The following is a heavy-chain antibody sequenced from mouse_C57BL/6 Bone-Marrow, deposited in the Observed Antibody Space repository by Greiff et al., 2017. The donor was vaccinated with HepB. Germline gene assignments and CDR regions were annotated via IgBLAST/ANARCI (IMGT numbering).Heavy chain of an antibody. CDR1: GYTFTSYG. V-gene: IGHV1-81*01. J-gene: IGHJ2*01. Sequence: LQLQESGAELARPGASVKLSCKASGYTFTSYGISWVKQRTGQGLEWIGEIYPRSGNTYYNEKFKGKATLTADKSSSTAYMELRSLTSEDSAVYFCARAYYKGYFDYWGQGTTLTVSS. CDR3: ARAYYKGYFDY. CDR2: IYPRSGNT. D-gene: IGHD2-12*01.